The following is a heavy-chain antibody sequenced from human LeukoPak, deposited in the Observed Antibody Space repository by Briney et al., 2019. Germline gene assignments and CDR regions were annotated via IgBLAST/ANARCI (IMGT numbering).Heavy chain of an antibody. CDR2: INHSGST. CDR3: ARGGDIVVVVAATGAFDI. J-gene: IGHJ3*02. D-gene: IGHD2-15*01. CDR1: GGSFSGYY. Sequence: PSETLSLTCAVYGGSFSGYYWSWIRQPPGKGLEWIGEINHSGSTNYNPSLKTRVTISVDTYKNQFSLKLSSVPAADTAVYYCARGGDIVVVVAATGAFDIWGQGTMVTVSS. V-gene: IGHV4-34*01.